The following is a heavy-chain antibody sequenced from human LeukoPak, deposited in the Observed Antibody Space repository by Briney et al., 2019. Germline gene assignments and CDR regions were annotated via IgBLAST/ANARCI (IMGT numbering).Heavy chain of an antibody. CDR3: ARDVFPEAYYDNFPRGFEI. V-gene: IGHV3-23*01. D-gene: IGHD3-22*01. J-gene: IGHJ3*02. Sequence: PGGSLRLSCAASGFTFSAYAMSWVRQAPGKGLEWVSGISGRGDSTYYADSVKGRFTISRDSSRSTVYLQLNSLRAEDTAVYYCARDVFPEAYYDNFPRGFEIWGHGTMVTVSS. CDR1: GFTFSAYA. CDR2: ISGRGDST.